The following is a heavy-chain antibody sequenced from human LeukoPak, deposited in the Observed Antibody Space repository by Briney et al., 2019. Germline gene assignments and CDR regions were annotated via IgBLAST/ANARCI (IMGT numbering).Heavy chain of an antibody. V-gene: IGHV3-74*01. CDR3: ARVDTAMVIDY. CDR1: GFTFRNYW. D-gene: IGHD5-18*01. J-gene: IGHJ4*02. CDR2: VKGDGSFT. Sequence: GGSLRLSCAASGFTFRNYWMHWVRQAPGKGLVWVSRVKGDGSFTDYADSVKGRFTISRDNAKNSLYLQMNSLRAEDTAVYYCARVDTAMVIDYWGQGTLVTVSS.